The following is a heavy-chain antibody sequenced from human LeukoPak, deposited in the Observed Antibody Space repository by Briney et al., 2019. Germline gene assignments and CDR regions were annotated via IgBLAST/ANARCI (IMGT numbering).Heavy chain of an antibody. D-gene: IGHD3-22*01. J-gene: IGHJ4*02. CDR2: ISGSGGRP. V-gene: IGHV3-23*01. Sequence: GGPLRLSCAVSGVTLSNYGMAWVRQAPGKGLEWVAGISGSGGRPNYADSVKGRFTISRDNAKNTLYLQMNSLYFCAKRGVVIRVILVGFHKEAYYFDSWGQGALVSVSS. CDR3: RVILVGFHKEAYYFDS. CDR1: GVTLSNYG.